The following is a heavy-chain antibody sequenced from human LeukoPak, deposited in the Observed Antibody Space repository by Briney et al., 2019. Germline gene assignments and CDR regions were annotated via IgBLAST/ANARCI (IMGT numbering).Heavy chain of an antibody. CDR3: ARDSDPDYYGSGRPFGY. Sequence: GGSLRLSCAASGFTFSSYSMNWVRQAPGKGLEWVSYISSSSSTIYYADSVKGRFTISRDNAKNSLYLQMNSLRDEDTAVYYCARDSDPDYYGSGRPFGYWGQGTLVTVSS. J-gene: IGHJ4*02. V-gene: IGHV3-48*02. CDR2: ISSSSSTI. D-gene: IGHD3-10*01. CDR1: GFTFSSYS.